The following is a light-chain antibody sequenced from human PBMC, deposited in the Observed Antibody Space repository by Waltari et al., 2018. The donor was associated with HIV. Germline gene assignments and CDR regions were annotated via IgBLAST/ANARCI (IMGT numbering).Light chain of an antibody. CDR1: NSNIGNNY. J-gene: IGLJ2*01. Sequence: QSVLTQPPSVSAAPGQKVTISCSGSNSNIGNNYVYWYQQLPGTAPNLPIYDNNNLPSGIPDRFSGSKPGASDTLGITGLQTGDEADDYCGTWDSSLSAGVFGGGTKLTVL. CDR2: DNN. CDR3: GTWDSSLSAGV. V-gene: IGLV1-51*01.